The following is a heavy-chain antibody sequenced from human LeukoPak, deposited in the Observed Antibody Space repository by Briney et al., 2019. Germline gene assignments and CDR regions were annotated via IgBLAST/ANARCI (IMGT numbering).Heavy chain of an antibody. CDR1: GFTFSNAW. CDR3: TTDHAVHWLEWYYFDY. D-gene: IGHD6-19*01. CDR2: IKSKTDGGTT. V-gene: IGHV3-15*01. J-gene: IGHJ4*02. Sequence: GGSLRLSCAASGFTFSNAWMSWVRQAPGKGLEWVGRIKSKTDGGTTDYAAPVKGRFTISRDDSKNTLYLQMNSLKTEDTAVYYCTTDHAVHWLEWYYFDYWGQGTLVTVSS.